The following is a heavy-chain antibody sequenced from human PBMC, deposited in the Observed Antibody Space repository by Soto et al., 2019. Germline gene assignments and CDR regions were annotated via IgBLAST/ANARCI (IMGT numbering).Heavy chain of an antibody. Sequence: GASVKVSCKASGYTFTGYYMHWVRQAPGQGLEWMGWINPNSGGTNYAQKFQGRVTMTRDTSISTAYMELSRLRSDDTAVYYCARDKYMVATGGPDYWGQGTLVTVPS. CDR3: ARDKYMVATGGPDY. CDR1: GYTFTGYY. V-gene: IGHV1-2*02. CDR2: INPNSGGT. D-gene: IGHD5-12*01. J-gene: IGHJ4*02.